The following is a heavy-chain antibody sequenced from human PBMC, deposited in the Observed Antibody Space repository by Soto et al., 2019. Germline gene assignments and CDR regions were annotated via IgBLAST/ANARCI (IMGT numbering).Heavy chain of an antibody. V-gene: IGHV1-18*01. J-gene: IGHJ3*02. Sequence: GASVKVSCKASGYTFTSYGISWVRQAPGQGLEWMGWISAYNGNTNYAQKLQGRVTMTTDTSTSTAYMELRSLRSDDTAVYYCARAGAYCSGGSCYSDAFDIWGQGTMVTVSS. CDR3: ARAGAYCSGGSCYSDAFDI. CDR2: ISAYNGNT. D-gene: IGHD2-15*01. CDR1: GYTFTSYG.